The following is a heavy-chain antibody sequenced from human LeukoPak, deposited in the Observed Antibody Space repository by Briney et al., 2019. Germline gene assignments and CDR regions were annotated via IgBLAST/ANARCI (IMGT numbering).Heavy chain of an antibody. J-gene: IGHJ2*01. D-gene: IGHD4-23*01. CDR1: GGTFSSYA. CDR2: IIPIFGTA. CDR3: ARSTVVTTSYWYFDL. V-gene: IGHV1-69*13. Sequence: ASVNVSCKASGGTFSSYAISWVRQAPGQGLEWMGGIIPIFGTANYAQKFQGRVTITADESTSTAYMELSSLRSEDTAVYYCARSTVVTTSYWYFDLWGRGTLVTVSS.